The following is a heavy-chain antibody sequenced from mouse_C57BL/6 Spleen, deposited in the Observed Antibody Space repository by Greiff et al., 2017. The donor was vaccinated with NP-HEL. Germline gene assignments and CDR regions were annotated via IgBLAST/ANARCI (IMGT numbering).Heavy chain of an antibody. Sequence: VQLKQSGAELVRPGASVTLSCTASGFNIKDDYLHWVKQRPEQGLEWIGWIDPEDGDTEYASKFQGKATITADTSSNTAYQQLSSLTSEDTAVYYCTTDYYGSSYDFAYWGQGTLVTVSA. D-gene: IGHD1-1*01. CDR1: GFNIKDDY. J-gene: IGHJ3*01. CDR3: TTDYYGSSYDFAY. V-gene: IGHV14-4*01. CDR2: IDPEDGDT.